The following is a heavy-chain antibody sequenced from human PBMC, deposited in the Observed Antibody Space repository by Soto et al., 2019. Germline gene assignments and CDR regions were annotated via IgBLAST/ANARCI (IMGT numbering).Heavy chain of an antibody. CDR3: AKCAVLSATSGGWCNWFGP. CDR1: EFTFRNYA. CDR2: IGASGAGT. V-gene: IGHV3-23*01. D-gene: IGHD2-21*01. Sequence: EVQLLESGGGLVQPGGSLRLSCTASEFTFRNYAMSWVRQAPGKGLEWVSAIGASGAGTHYSDSVKGRFTISRDNSKNTVDVQMNSLRAEDTGVYYCAKCAVLSATSGGWCNWFGPWGQGTLVTVSS. J-gene: IGHJ5*02.